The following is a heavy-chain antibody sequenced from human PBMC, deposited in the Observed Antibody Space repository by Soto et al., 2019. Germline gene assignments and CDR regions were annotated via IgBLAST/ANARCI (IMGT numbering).Heavy chain of an antibody. Sequence: QVHLVQSGAEVKMPGASVKVSCKASGFTFTSYAFTWVRQAPGQGLEWMGWISAYNGNTNYARNFRGRGTMTTDSSTSTVHMELGSLTSDDTAVYSCARDFTGWPPDGVDSWGQGTLVSVSA. CDR3: ARDFTGWPPDGVDS. CDR2: ISAYNGNT. J-gene: IGHJ4*02. D-gene: IGHD3-16*01. CDR1: GFTFTSYA. V-gene: IGHV1-18*01.